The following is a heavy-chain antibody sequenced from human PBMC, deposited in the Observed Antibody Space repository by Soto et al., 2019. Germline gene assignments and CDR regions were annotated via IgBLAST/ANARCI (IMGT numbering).Heavy chain of an antibody. V-gene: IGHV3-30-3*01. CDR2: ISYDGSNK. CDR3: ARDYYDSSGYYNYFDY. D-gene: IGHD3-22*01. J-gene: IGHJ4*02. CDR1: GFTFSSYA. Sequence: PGGSLRLSCAASGFTFSSYAMHWVSQAPGKGLEWVAVISYDGSNKYYADSVKGRFTISRDNSKNTLYLQMNSLRAEDTAAYYCARDYYDSSGYYNYFDYWGQGTLVTVSS.